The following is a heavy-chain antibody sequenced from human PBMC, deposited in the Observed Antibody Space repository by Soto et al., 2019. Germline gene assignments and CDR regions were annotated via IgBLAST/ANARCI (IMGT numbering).Heavy chain of an antibody. CDR2: IKQDGSEK. V-gene: IGHV3-7*03. Sequence: EVQLLESGGGLVQPGGSLRLSCAASGFTFSSYAMSWVRQAPGKGLEWVANIKQDGSEKYYVDSVKGRFTISRDNAKNSLYLQMNSLRAEDTAVYYCAREDYDSSGYFYGMDVWGQGTTVTVSS. CDR1: GFTFSSYA. D-gene: IGHD3-22*01. J-gene: IGHJ6*02. CDR3: AREDYDSSGYFYGMDV.